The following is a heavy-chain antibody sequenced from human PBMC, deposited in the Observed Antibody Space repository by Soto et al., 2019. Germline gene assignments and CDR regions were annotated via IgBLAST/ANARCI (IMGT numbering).Heavy chain of an antibody. J-gene: IGHJ6*02. CDR2: IYYSGST. CDR3: ARESRWLRGGMDV. Sequence: QVQLQESGPGLVKPSETLSLTCTVSGGSISSYYWSWIRQPPGKGLEWIGYIYYSGSTNYNPSLKSPVXXSXDXSKNQFPRKPSSVTAADTAVYYCARESRWLRGGMDVWGQGTTVTVSS. V-gene: IGHV4-59*01. CDR1: GGSISSYY. D-gene: IGHD5-12*01.